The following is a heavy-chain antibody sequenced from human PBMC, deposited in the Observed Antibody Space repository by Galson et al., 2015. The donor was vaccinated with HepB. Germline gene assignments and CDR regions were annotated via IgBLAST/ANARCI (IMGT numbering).Heavy chain of an antibody. D-gene: IGHD3-3*01. V-gene: IGHV3-66*01. J-gene: IGHJ6*02. CDR3: ARGPYYYDFYGMDV. CDR2: IYSGGST. Sequence: SLRLSCAASGFTVSSNYMSWVRQAPGKGLEWVSVIYSGGSTYYADSVKGRFTISRDNSKNTLYLQMNSLRAEDTAVYYCARGPYYYDFYGMDVWGQGTTVTVSS. CDR1: GFTVSSNY.